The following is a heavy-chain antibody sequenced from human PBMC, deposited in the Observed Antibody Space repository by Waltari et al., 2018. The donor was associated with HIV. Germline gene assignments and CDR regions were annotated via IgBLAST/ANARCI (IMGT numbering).Heavy chain of an antibody. CDR3: TTSRPGAMFGDL. J-gene: IGHJ4*02. D-gene: IGHD3-3*01. CDR2: LNPNSGRT. Sequence: QAHVVQYGDDLKHPGPSLKVSWPASVNKYITLDVNWVRQAAGQGLEWMGWLNPNSGRTGYARKFQGRVTMTMNTYTKTADMDLRDLRFEDTAVYYCTTSRPGAMFGDLWGQGSLITVS. V-gene: IGHV1-8*01. CDR1: VNKYITLD.